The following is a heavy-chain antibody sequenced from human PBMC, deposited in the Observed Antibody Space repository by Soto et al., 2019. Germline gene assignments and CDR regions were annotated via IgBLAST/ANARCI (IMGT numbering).Heavy chain of an antibody. J-gene: IGHJ4*02. CDR3: ARRESIAARPIDY. Sequence: PGESLKISCKGSGYTFTNYWIGWVRQVPGKGLEWMGLFYPGDSDTRYSPSFQGQVTMSADKSISTAYLQWSSLKASDTAMYYCARRESIAARPIDYWGQGTLVTVSS. CDR1: GYTFTNYW. CDR2: FYPGDSDT. D-gene: IGHD6-6*01. V-gene: IGHV5-51*01.